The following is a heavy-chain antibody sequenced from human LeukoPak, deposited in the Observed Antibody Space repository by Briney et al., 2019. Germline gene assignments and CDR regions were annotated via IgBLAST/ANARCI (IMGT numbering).Heavy chain of an antibody. V-gene: IGHV3-21*01. CDR3: ASLYGEYTGVGYY. CDR1: GFTFSSYR. J-gene: IGHJ4*02. Sequence: GGSLRLSCAASGFTFSSYRMNWVRQAPGKGLEWVSSISSSSSYIYYADSVKGRFTISRDNAKNSLYLQMNSLRAEDTAAYYCASLYGEYTGVGYYSGQGNLVTVSS. CDR2: ISSSSSYI. D-gene: IGHD4-17*01.